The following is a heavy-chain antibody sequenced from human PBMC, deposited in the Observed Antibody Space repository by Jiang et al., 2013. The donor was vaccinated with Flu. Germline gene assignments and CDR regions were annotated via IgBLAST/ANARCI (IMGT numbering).Heavy chain of an antibody. V-gene: IGHV6-1*01. Sequence: QTLSLTCAVSGDSVSGNSVGWNWIRQSPSRGLEWLGRAFYRSKWYYDYAVSVKSRITIKPDTSRNQVALQLNSVTPDDSAVYYCARDSGPDTIRVTKGFDLWGRGTLVTVSS. CDR3: ARDSGPDTIRVTKGFDL. CDR2: AFYRSKWYY. D-gene: IGHD5-24*01. CDR1: GDSVSGNSVG. J-gene: IGHJ2*01.